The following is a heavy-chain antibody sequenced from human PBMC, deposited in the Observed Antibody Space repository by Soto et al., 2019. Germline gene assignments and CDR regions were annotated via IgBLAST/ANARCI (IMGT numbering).Heavy chain of an antibody. D-gene: IGHD6-19*01. J-gene: IGHJ4*02. CDR1: GFTFSNAW. CDR2: IKSKTDGGTT. CDR3: TTEKYGPIAVAGIGY. V-gene: IGHV3-15*01. Sequence: GGSLRLSCAASGFTFSNAWMSWVRQAPGKGLEWVGRIKSKTDGGTTDYAAPVKGRFTISRDDSKNTLYLQMNSLKTEDTAVYYCTTEKYGPIAVAGIGYWGQGTLVTVSS.